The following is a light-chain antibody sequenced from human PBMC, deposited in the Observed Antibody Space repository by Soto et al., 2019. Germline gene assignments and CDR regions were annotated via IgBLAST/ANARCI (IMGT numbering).Light chain of an antibody. Sequence: IVLTQSPGTLSLSPGERATLSCRASQSVSSSYLAWYQQKPGQAPRLLIYGASSRATGIPDRFSGSGSGTDFSLTISGLDPEYFAMYYCHHCDSSPPFTCGTGTDADI. CDR3: HHCDSSPPFT. CDR2: GAS. V-gene: IGKV3-20*01. CDR1: QSVSSSY. J-gene: IGKJ3*01.